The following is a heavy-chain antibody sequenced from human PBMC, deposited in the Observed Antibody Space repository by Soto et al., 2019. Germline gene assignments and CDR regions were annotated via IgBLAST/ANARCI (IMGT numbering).Heavy chain of an antibody. CDR2: IWYDGSNK. J-gene: IGHJ4*02. D-gene: IGHD5-18*01. CDR1: GFTFSSYG. Sequence: GGSLRLSCAASGFTFSSYGMHWVRQAPGKGLEWVAVIWYDGSNKYYADSVKGRFTISRDNSKNTLYLQMNSLRAEDMAVYYCARDTAMVFFLDYWGQGTLVTVSS. CDR3: ARDTAMVFFLDY. V-gene: IGHV3-33*01.